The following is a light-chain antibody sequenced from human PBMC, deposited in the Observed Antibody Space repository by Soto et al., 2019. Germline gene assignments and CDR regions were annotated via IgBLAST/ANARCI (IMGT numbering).Light chain of an antibody. J-gene: IGKJ1*01. Sequence: EIVLTQSPGTLSLSPGERATLSCRASQSVSSNLAWYHQKPVQAPTRLINGASTSATSIPPSFSGSGSATEFTPTTISRQADDFAVVYCQQQNNRSGTFGQGTKVDIK. CDR3: QQQNNRSGT. CDR2: GAS. CDR1: QSVSSN. V-gene: IGKV3-15*01.